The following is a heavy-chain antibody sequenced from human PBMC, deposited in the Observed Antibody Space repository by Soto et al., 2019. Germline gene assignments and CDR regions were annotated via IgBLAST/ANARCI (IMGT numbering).Heavy chain of an antibody. CDR3: AMGWIQLLVDYGMDV. CDR1: GCSISSSSYY. V-gene: IGHV4-39*01. J-gene: IGHJ6*02. Sequence: SETLSLTCTVSGCSISSSSYYWSLIRQPPGKGLEWIGSIYYGGSTYYIPSLKSRVTISVDTSKNQFSLKLSSVTAADTAVYYRAMGWIQLLVDYGMDVWGQGTTVT. CDR2: IYYGGST. D-gene: IGHD5-18*01.